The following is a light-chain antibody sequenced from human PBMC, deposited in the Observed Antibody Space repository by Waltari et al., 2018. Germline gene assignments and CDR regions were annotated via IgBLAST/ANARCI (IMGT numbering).Light chain of an antibody. J-gene: IGLJ2*01. Sequence: QSALTQPASVSGSPGQSISISCTGISSDIGGYNSVSWYQHHPGKAPKLLIYDFFNRPSGVSIRFSGSKSGSAASLAISGLQVEDEAVYYCSSYISSPPHVVFGEGTKLTVL. CDR3: SSYISSPPHVV. V-gene: IGLV2-14*03. CDR2: DFF. CDR1: SSDIGGYNS.